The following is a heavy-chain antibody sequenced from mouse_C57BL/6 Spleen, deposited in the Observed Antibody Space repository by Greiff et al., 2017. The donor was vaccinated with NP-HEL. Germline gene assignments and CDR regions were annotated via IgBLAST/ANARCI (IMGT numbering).Heavy chain of an antibody. D-gene: IGHD1-1*01. J-gene: IGHJ1*03. CDR1: GFTFSSYG. V-gene: IGHV5-6*01. CDR3: ARQRVITTVVAKGYFDV. CDR2: ISSGGSYT. Sequence: EVQRVESGGDLVKPGGSLKLSCAASGFTFSSYGMSWVRQTPDKRLEWVATISSGGSYTYYPDSVKGRFTISRDNAKNTLYLQMSSLKSEDTAMYYCARQRVITTVVAKGYFDVWGTGTTVTVSS.